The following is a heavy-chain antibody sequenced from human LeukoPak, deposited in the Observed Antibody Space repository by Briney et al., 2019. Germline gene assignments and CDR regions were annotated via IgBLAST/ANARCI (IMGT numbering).Heavy chain of an antibody. V-gene: IGHV3-30*04. CDR1: GFTFSSYA. J-gene: IGHJ6*02. Sequence: AGGSLRLSCAASGFTFSSYAMHWVRQAPGKGLEWVAIILYDGSKKYYADSVKGRFTISRDNSKNTVYLQMNSLRAEDTAVYYCAKAQQDAMDVWGQGTTVTVS. D-gene: IGHD6-13*01. CDR3: AKAQQDAMDV. CDR2: ILYDGSKK.